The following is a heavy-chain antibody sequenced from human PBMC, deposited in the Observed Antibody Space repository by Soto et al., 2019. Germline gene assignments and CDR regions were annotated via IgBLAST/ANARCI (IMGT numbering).Heavy chain of an antibody. CDR3: AKGVVREPAYFDY. J-gene: IGHJ4*02. CDR2: ISYDGRNE. V-gene: IGHV3-30*18. Sequence: GGSLRLSCTVSGFTFSAFAMYWVRQAPGKGLEWVALISYDGRNEDYAESVRGRFTISRDNSKNTLYLDMNSLSAEDAAVYFCAKGVVREPAYFDYWGQGTLVTVSS. D-gene: IGHD3-10*01. CDR1: GFTFSAFA.